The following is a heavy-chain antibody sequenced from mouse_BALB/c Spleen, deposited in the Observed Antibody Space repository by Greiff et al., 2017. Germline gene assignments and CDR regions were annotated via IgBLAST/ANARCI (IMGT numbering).Heavy chain of an antibody. CDR2: IDPANGTT. V-gene: IGHV14-3*02. D-gene: IGHD1-1*01. J-gene: IGHJ2*01. CDR1: GFNIKDTY. CDR3: ANGDYGYFDD. Sequence: VQLQQSGAELVKPGASVKLSCTASGFNIKDTYMHWVKQRPEQGLEWIGRIDPANGTTKYDPKFQGKATINADTSSNTAYLQLSSLTSEDTAVYYCANGDYGYFDDWGQGTTLTVSS.